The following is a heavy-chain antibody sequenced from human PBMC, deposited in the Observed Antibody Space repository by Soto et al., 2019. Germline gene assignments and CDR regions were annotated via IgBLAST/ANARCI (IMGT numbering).Heavy chain of an antibody. Sequence: SETLSLTCTVSGGSISSGGYYWNWIRQHPGKDLEWIGYIYYSGSTYYNPSLKSRVTISVDTSKNQFSLKLSSVTAADTAVYYCARQSRVSGSYHNWFDPWGQGTLVTISS. J-gene: IGHJ5*02. CDR3: ARQSRVSGSYHNWFDP. V-gene: IGHV4-31*03. D-gene: IGHD3-16*02. CDR1: GGSISSGGYY. CDR2: IYYSGST.